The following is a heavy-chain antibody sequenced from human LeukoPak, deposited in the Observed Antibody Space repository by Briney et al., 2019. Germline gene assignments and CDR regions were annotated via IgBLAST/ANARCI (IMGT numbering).Heavy chain of an antibody. CDR1: GGTFSSYA. CDR3: AITPDYYYDSSGYSHFDY. D-gene: IGHD3-22*01. J-gene: IGHJ4*02. Sequence: SVKVSCKASGGTFSSYAISWVRQAPGQGLEWMGGIIPIFGTANYAQKFQGRVTITTDESTSTAYMELSSLRSEDTAVYYCAITPDYYYDSSGYSHFDYWGQGTLVTVSS. CDR2: IIPIFGTA. V-gene: IGHV1-69*05.